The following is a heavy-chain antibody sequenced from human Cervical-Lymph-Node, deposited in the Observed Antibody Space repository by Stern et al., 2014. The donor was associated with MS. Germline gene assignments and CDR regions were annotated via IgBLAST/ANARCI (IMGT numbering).Heavy chain of an antibody. V-gene: IGHV5-51*03. CDR2: IYPGDSHI. J-gene: IGHJ6*02. CDR3: ERCLAGRTSFYYDLDV. D-gene: IGHD3-16*01. CDR1: GYSFTTYW. Sequence: VQLVQSGAEVKKPGESLKISCKGSGYSFTTYWIGWVRQIPGQGLEWMGFIYPGDSHIRYSPSFPGQVTIPADKSISTASLHWSSLKASDTAMYYCERCLAGRTSFYYDLDVWGQGTTVIVSS.